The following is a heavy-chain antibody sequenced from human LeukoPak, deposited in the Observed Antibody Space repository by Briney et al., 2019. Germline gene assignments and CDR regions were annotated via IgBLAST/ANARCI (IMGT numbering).Heavy chain of an antibody. V-gene: IGHV3-7*01. CDR3: ARDRDVPAIGMDV. J-gene: IGHJ6*02. CDR1: GFTLSSYW. CDR2: INRDGSEK. Sequence: PGGSLRLSCAASGFTLSSYWMSWVRQAPGKGLEWVANINRDGSEKYYVDSVKGRFTISRDNAKNSLYLQMNSLRAEDTAVYYCARDRDVPAIGMDVWGQGTTVTVSS.